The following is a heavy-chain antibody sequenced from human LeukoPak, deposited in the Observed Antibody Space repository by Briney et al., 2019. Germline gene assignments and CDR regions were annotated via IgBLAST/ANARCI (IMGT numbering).Heavy chain of an antibody. CDR3: ARDLGGAYYYYYMDV. CDR1: GFTFDDYG. J-gene: IGHJ6*03. V-gene: IGHV3-20*04. CDR2: INWNGGST. Sequence: GGSLRLSCAASGFTFDDYGMSWVRHAPGKGLEWVSGINWNGGSTGYADSVKGRFTISRDNAKNSLYLQMNSLRAEDTALYYCARDLGGAYYYYYMDVWGKGTTVTVSS. D-gene: IGHD1-26*01.